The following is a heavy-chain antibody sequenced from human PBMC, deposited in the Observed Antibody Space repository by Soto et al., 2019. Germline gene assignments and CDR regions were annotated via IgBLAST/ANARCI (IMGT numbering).Heavy chain of an antibody. Sequence: TRKGLEWVSAISGSGGSTYYADSVKGRFTISRDNSKNTLYLQMNSLRAEDTAVYYCAKASSWLSNYYYGMDVWGQGTTVTVYS. CDR2: ISGSGGST. D-gene: IGHD6-13*01. V-gene: IGHV3-23*01. CDR3: AKASSWLSNYYYGMDV. J-gene: IGHJ6*02.